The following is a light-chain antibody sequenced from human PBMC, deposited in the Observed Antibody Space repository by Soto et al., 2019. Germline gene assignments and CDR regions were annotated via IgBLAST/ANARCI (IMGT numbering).Light chain of an antibody. CDR2: AAS. Sequence: TQSPATLSLSPGERATISCRASQSVSNYLAWYQQKPGKVPKLLIYAASTLQSGVPSRFSGSGSGTDFTLTISSLQPEDVATYYCQKYNSAPRTFGGGTKVDIK. CDR1: QSVSNY. V-gene: IGKV1-27*01. CDR3: QKYNSAPRT. J-gene: IGKJ4*01.